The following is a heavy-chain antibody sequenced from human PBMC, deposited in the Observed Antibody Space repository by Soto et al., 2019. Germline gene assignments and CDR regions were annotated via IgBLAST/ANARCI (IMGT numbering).Heavy chain of an antibody. Sequence: WGSLRLSGVASGFTFGISALPWVRQAPGKGLVWVAVISSDGSNKYYSDSVKGRFTISRETSKNTLVLEMNSRRDEDKGLSYFAKDLRQQLVNLQYFYGMDVWGPGTTFGVSS. CDR2: ISSDGSNK. V-gene: IGHV3-30*18. J-gene: IGHJ6*02. CDR3: AKDLRQQLVNLQYFYGMDV. D-gene: IGHD6-13*01. CDR1: GFTFGISA.